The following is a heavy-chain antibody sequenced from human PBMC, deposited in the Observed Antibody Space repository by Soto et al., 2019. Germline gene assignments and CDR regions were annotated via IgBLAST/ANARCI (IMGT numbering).Heavy chain of an antibody. V-gene: IGHV3-21*01. D-gene: IGHD3-3*01. CDR1: GLTFSSYS. J-gene: IGHJ5*02. Sequence: EVQLVESGGRLVKPGGSLRLSSAASGLTFSSYSRNWVRQAPGKGLEWVSSISSSSSYIYYADSVKGRFTITRDNASNSLHLQMNTLRAEDTAVDYSASTGSGNYDFGGGYYSGWFDRWGKGTLVTVSA. CDR3: ASTGSGNYDFGGGYYSGWFDR. CDR2: ISSSSSYI.